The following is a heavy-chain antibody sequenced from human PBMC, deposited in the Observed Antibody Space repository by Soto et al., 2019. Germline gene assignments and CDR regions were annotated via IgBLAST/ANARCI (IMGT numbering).Heavy chain of an antibody. Sequence: QVQLQQWGAGLLKPSETLSLTCAVYGGSFSGFYWSWIRQPPGKGLEWIGEINHSGSTNYNPSLKSRVTISVETSKNQFSLKLSSVTAADTAVYYCARGGRITIFGVAKNIDYWGQGTLVTVSS. V-gene: IGHV4-34*01. CDR2: INHSGST. J-gene: IGHJ4*02. D-gene: IGHD3-3*01. CDR3: ARGGRITIFGVAKNIDY. CDR1: GGSFSGFY.